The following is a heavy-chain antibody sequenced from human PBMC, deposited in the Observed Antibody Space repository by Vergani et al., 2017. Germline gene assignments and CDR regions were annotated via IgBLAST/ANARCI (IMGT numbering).Heavy chain of an antibody. CDR2: ISSSGSTI. CDR1: GFTFSDYY. V-gene: IGHV3-11*04. D-gene: IGHD3-22*01. Sequence: QVQLVESGGGLVKPGGSLRLSCAASGFTFSDYYMSWIRQAPGKGLEWVSYISSSGSTIYYADSVKGRFTISRDNAKNSLYLQMNSLRAEDTAVYYCAINGYDSICYYTNFDYWGQATLFTVSS. J-gene: IGHJ4*02. CDR3: AINGYDSICYYTNFDY.